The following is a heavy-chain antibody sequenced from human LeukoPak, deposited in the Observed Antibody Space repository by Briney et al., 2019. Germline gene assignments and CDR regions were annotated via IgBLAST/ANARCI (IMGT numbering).Heavy chain of an antibody. CDR2: ISGSGGSA. V-gene: IGHV3-23*01. J-gene: IGHJ4*02. D-gene: IGHD3-10*01. CDR1: GFTFSSYA. Sequence: GGSLRLSCAVSGFTFSSYAMSWVRQAPGKGLEWVSVISGSGGSAYYADSVKGRFTISRDNSKNTLYLQMNSLRAEDTAVYYCAKGVAYYYGSGSYYNTYWGQGTLVTVSS. CDR3: AKGVAYYYGSGSYYNTY.